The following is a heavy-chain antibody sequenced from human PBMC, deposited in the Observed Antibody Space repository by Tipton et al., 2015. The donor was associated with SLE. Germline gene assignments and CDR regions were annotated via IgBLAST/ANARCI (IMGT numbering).Heavy chain of an antibody. V-gene: IGHV3-49*04. D-gene: IGHD3-3*01. CDR2: IRSNTYGGTT. CDR1: GFTFGDDA. J-gene: IGHJ6*03. Sequence: SLRLSCTASGFTFGDDAMSWVRQAPGKGLEWVGFIRSNTYGGTTEYAASVKGRFTISRDDSKSIAYLQMNSLKTEDTGVYYCTRVRRPGDFWSGYPLGYYYHYMDVWGKGTTVTVSS. CDR3: TRVRRPGDFWSGYPLGYYYHYMDV.